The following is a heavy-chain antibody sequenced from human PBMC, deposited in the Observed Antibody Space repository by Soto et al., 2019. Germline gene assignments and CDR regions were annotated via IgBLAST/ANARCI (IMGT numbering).Heavy chain of an antibody. V-gene: IGHV1-69*02. D-gene: IGHD3-10*01. CDR2: IIPILGIA. J-gene: IGHJ1*01. CDR3: ARMVRGVIISH. Sequence: QVKLVQSGAAVKKPGSSVKVSCKASGGTFSSYTISWVRQAPGQGLEWMGRIIPILGIANYAQKFQGRVTITADKSTSTAYMELSSLRSEDTAVYYCARMVRGVIISHWGQGTLVTVSS. CDR1: GGTFSSYT.